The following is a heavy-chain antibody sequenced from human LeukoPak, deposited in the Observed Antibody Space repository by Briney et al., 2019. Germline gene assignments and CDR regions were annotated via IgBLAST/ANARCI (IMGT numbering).Heavy chain of an antibody. D-gene: IGHD6-13*01. CDR2: IHYSGST. Sequence: SETLSLTCTVSGGSISSDEYYWRWIRQHAGKGLEWIGYIHYSGSTYYNPSLKSRLTISVDTSKKQFSLNLSSVTAADMAVYYCARATGIVAAGLDYWGQGTLVTVSS. V-gene: IGHV4-31*03. J-gene: IGHJ4*02. CDR3: ARATGIVAAGLDY. CDR1: GGSISSDEYY.